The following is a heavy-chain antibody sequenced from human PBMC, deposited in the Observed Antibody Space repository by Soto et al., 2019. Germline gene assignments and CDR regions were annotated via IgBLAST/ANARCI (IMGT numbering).Heavy chain of an antibody. V-gene: IGHV3-23*01. CDR2: ISGSGGST. CDR3: AKDGLLGFGEPQRGGFDY. D-gene: IGHD3-10*01. Sequence: EVQLLESGGGLVQPGGSLRLSCAASGFTFSSYAMSWVRQAPGKGLEWVSAISGSGGSTYYADSVKGRFTISRDNSKNTLYLQMNSLRAEDTAVYYCAKDGLLGFGEPQRGGFDYWGPGTLVTVSS. J-gene: IGHJ4*02. CDR1: GFTFSSYA.